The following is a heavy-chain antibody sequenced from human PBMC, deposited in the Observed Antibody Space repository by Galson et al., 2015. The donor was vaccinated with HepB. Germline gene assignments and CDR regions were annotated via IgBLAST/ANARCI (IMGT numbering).Heavy chain of an antibody. V-gene: IGHV4-61*01. CDR3: ARVHTPGHPLGDYYGMDV. CDR1: GGSVSSGSYY. D-gene: IGHD2-2*02. Sequence: SETLSLTCTVSGGSVSSGSYYWSWIRQPPGKGLEWVGYIYYSGSTNYNPSLKSRVTISVDTSKNQFSLKLSSVTAADTSVYYCARVHTPGHPLGDYYGMDVCVPGTTVTVS. CDR2: IYYSGST. J-gene: IGHJ6*02.